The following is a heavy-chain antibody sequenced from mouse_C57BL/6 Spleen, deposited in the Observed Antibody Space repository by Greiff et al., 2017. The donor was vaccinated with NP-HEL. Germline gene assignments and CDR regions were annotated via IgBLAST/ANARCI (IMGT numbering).Heavy chain of an antibody. J-gene: IGHJ3*01. CDR2: ISDGGSYT. Sequence: EVKLMESGGGLVKPGGSLKLSCAASGFTFSSYAMSWVRQTPEKRLEWVATISDGGSYTYYPDNVKGRFTISRDNAKNNLYLQMSHLKSEDTAMYYCARESNFAAYWGQGTLVTVSA. CDR1: GFTFSSYA. V-gene: IGHV5-4*01. D-gene: IGHD2-5*01. CDR3: ARESNFAAY.